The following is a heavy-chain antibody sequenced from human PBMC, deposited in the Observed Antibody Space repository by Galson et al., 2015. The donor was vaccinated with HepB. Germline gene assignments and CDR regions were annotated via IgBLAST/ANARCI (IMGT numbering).Heavy chain of an antibody. CDR3: ASRGRDGYNFSWEPLEYFQH. V-gene: IGHV3-7*03. D-gene: IGHD5-24*01. Sequence: SLRLSCAASGFTFSSYWMSWVRQAPGKGLEWVANIKQDGSEKYYVDSVKGRFTISRDNAKNSLYLQMNSLRAEDTAVYYCASRGRDGYNFSWEPLEYFQHWGQGTLVTVSS. J-gene: IGHJ1*01. CDR1: GFTFSSYW. CDR2: IKQDGSEK.